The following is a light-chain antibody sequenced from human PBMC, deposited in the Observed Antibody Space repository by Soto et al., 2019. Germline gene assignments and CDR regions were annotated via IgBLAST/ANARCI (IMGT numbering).Light chain of an antibody. V-gene: IGKV1-39*01. Sequence: DIPMTQSPSSLSASVGDRVTITCRASQSISSYLNWYQQKPGKAPKLLIYAASSLQSGVPSRFSGSGSETDFTLTISSLQPEDFATYYCQQSYSTPLLFGGGTKVEIK. CDR3: QQSYSTPLL. J-gene: IGKJ4*01. CDR1: QSISSY. CDR2: AAS.